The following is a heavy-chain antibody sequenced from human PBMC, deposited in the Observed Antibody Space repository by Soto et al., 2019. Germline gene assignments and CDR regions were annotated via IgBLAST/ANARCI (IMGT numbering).Heavy chain of an antibody. Sequence: EVQLLESGGGLVQPGGSLRLSCAASGFTFISYAMSWVRQAPGKGLEWVSIIGVGGGDRYYPESVKGRFTISRDNSRDTLYLEMNSLRDEETAVYYCARVRFGELVWGQGTLVTVSS. CDR2: IGVGGGDR. CDR1: GFTFISYA. V-gene: IGHV3-23*01. D-gene: IGHD3-10*01. J-gene: IGHJ4*02. CDR3: ARVRFGELV.